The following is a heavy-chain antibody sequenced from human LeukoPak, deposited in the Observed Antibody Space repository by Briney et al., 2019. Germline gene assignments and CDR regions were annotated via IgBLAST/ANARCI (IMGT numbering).Heavy chain of an antibody. Sequence: GASVKVSCKASGYIYTSYGFNWVRQAPGQGLEWMGWISAYNGNTKYAQKLQGRVTMTTDTSTSTAHMELRGLRTDDTAVYYCTRGPEWFGVNVDYWGQGTLVTVSS. CDR2: ISAYNGNT. CDR3: TRGPEWFGVNVDY. J-gene: IGHJ4*02. D-gene: IGHD3-10*01. V-gene: IGHV1-18*01. CDR1: GYIYTSYG.